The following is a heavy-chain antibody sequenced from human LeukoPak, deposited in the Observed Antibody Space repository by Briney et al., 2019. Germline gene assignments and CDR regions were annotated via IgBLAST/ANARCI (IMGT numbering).Heavy chain of an antibody. Sequence: SETLSLTCTVSGGPISSGDYYWSWIRQPPGKGLEWIGYIYYSGSTYYNPSLKSRVIISVDTSKNRFSLKLSSVTAADTAVYYCARGPYYYDTLRGFDYWGQGTLVTVSS. V-gene: IGHV4-30-4*01. CDR1: GGPISSGDYY. CDR2: IYYSGST. CDR3: ARGPYYYDTLRGFDY. J-gene: IGHJ4*02. D-gene: IGHD3-22*01.